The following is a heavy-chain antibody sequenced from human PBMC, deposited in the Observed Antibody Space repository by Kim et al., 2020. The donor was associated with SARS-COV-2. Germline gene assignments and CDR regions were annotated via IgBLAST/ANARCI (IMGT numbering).Heavy chain of an antibody. D-gene: IGHD6-6*01. CDR3: ARLSSYFDAFYV. V-gene: IGHV4-31*01. J-gene: IGHJ3*01. Sequence: YNNPSLTRPVTISLDASQNHFSLRLSSVTAADTAVYYCARLSSYFDAFYVWGQGTLVTVSS.